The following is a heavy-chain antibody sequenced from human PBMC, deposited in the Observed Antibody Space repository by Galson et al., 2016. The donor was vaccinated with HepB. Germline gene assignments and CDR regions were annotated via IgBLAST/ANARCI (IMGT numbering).Heavy chain of an antibody. V-gene: IGHV3-9*01. Sequence: SLRLSSATSGSTFNESAMHWVRQAPGKGMEWVSGLSWNSVRVDYADTVKGRFTVSRDNAKNSLSLQINRLRAEDTALYYCAKATSGSAYGSRYFQHWGQGTLVTVSS. CDR3: AKATSGSAYGSRYFQH. CDR1: GSTFNESA. CDR2: LSWNSVRV. D-gene: IGHD3-10*01. J-gene: IGHJ1*01.